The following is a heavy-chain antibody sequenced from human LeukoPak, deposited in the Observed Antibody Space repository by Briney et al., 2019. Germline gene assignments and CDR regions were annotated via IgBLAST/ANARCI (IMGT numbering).Heavy chain of an antibody. Sequence: GGSLRLSCAASGFTFSSYEMNWVRRAPGKGLEWVSYITNRGSGSTIYYAGSVKGRFTVSRDDAKNSLYLQMNSLRVEDTAVYYCAREHSSSGWGYFDYWGQGALVTVSS. D-gene: IGHD6-25*01. CDR3: AREHSSSGWGYFDY. J-gene: IGHJ4*02. CDR1: GFTFSSYE. V-gene: IGHV3-48*03. CDR2: ITNRGSGSTI.